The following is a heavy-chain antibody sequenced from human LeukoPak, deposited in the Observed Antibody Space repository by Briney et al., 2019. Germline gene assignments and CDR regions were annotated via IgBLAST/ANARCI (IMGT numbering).Heavy chain of an antibody. V-gene: IGHV1-2*02. CDR1: GYTFTGYY. D-gene: IGHD3-3*01. CDR3: ASYDFWSGLPVSSY. CDR2: INPNSGGT. J-gene: IGHJ4*02. Sequence: ASVKVSCKASGYTFTGYYMHWVRQAPGQGLEWMGWINPNSGGTNYAQRFQGRVTMTRDTSISTAYMELSRLRSDDTAVYYCASYDFWSGLPVSSYWGQGTLVTVSS.